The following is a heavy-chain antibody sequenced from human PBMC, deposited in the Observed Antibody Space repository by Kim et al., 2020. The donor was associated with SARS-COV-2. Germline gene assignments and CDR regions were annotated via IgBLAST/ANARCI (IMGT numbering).Heavy chain of an antibody. CDR2: IYHSGST. D-gene: IGHD4-17*01. V-gene: IGHV4-4*02. Sequence: SETLSLTCAVSGGSISSSNWWSWVRQPPGKGLEWIGEIYHSGSTNYNPSLKSRVTISVDKSKNQFSLKLSSVTAADTAVYYCARTATVQQGGWFDPWGQGTLVTVSS. CDR3: ARTATVQQGGWFDP. CDR1: GGSISSSNW. J-gene: IGHJ5*02.